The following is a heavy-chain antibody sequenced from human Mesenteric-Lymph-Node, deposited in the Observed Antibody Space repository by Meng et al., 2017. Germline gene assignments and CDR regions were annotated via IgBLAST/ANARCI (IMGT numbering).Heavy chain of an antibody. Sequence: GGSLRLSCVASGFTLSNSWMSWVRQAPGKGLEWVSYISSSGSTIYYADSVKGRFTISRDNAKNSLYLQMNSLRAEDTAVYYCARDPYGDYSGYWGQGTLVTVSS. CDR2: ISSSGSTI. J-gene: IGHJ4*02. CDR1: GFTLSNSW. D-gene: IGHD4-17*01. V-gene: IGHV3-11*04. CDR3: ARDPYGDYSGY.